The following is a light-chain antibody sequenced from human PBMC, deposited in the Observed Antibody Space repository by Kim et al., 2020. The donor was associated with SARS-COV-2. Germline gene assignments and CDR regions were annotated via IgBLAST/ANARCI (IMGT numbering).Light chain of an antibody. Sequence: SESIGDTVTIACRASQTINTNLNWYQHKPGKAPKLLIDGASNLQTGVPSRFSGSGFGTDFTLTINDLQPEDFATYYCQQSFKTGYTFGQGTKLEI. CDR1: QTINTN. CDR3: QQSFKTGYT. CDR2: GAS. J-gene: IGKJ2*01. V-gene: IGKV1-39*01.